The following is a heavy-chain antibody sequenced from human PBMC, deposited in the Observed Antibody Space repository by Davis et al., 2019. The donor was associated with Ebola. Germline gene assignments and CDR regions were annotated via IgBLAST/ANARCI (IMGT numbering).Heavy chain of an antibody. CDR3: AAYDSTFRNY. Sequence: GESLKISCAASGFTFDDYAVHWVRQAPGKGLEWVSLISWDGRSTAYAESVRGRFSISRDNSKKFLYLQMNSLSTEDTARYYCAAYDSTFRNYWGQGTLVTVSS. V-gene: IGHV3-43D*03. CDR1: GFTFDDYA. J-gene: IGHJ4*02. D-gene: IGHD3-22*01. CDR2: ISWDGRST.